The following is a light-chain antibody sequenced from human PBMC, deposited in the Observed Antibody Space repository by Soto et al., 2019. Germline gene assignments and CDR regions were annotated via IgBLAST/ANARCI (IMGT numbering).Light chain of an antibody. CDR1: QSVSSS. CDR2: DAS. Sequence: EIVLTQSPDTLSLSPGERATLSCRASQSVSSSLAWYQQKPGQAPRLLIYDASNRATGIPARFSGSGSGTDFPPTISSLEPEDFAVYYCQQRSNWPPEVTLGAGTKVDIK. V-gene: IGKV3-11*01. J-gene: IGKJ3*01. CDR3: QQRSNWPPEVT.